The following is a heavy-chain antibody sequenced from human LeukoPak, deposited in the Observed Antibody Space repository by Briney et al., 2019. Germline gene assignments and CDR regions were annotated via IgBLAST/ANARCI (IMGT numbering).Heavy chain of an antibody. Sequence: GGSPRLSCAASGFTFTNYGMHWVRQAPGKGLEWVAVIWYDGSNKYYADSVKGRFTISRDNSKNTLYLQMNSLRAEDTAVYYCARDHSSGWYSDYFDYWGQGTLVTVSS. V-gene: IGHV3-33*08. D-gene: IGHD6-19*01. CDR2: IWYDGSNK. CDR1: GFTFTNYG. J-gene: IGHJ4*02. CDR3: ARDHSSGWYSDYFDY.